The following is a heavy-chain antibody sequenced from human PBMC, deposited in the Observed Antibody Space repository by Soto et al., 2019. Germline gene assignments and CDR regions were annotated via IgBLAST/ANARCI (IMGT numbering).Heavy chain of an antibody. Sequence: QVQLVESGGGVVQPGRSLRLSCAASGFTFSSCAMPWVRQAPGKGLEWVALISYDGSNKYYADSVKGRFTISRDNSKNTLYLQMNSLRAEDTAVYYCARDKRDLRFLEWSYYFDYWGQGTLVTVSS. V-gene: IGHV3-30-3*01. D-gene: IGHD3-3*01. CDR3: ARDKRDLRFLEWSYYFDY. CDR2: ISYDGSNK. J-gene: IGHJ4*02. CDR1: GFTFSSCA.